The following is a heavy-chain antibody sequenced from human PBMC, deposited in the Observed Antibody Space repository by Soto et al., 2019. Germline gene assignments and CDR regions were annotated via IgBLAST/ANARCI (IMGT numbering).Heavy chain of an antibody. CDR1: GYILTNYA. CDR3: ATLWVNDY. Sequence: GASVKVSCKTSGYILTNYAMHWVRQAPGQRLEWMGWINAGNGNTKYSQKFQGRVTITRDTSTSTVYMELSSLRSEDTAVYYCATLWVNDYWGQGTLVTVSS. V-gene: IGHV1-3*01. CDR2: INAGNGNT. J-gene: IGHJ4*02. D-gene: IGHD2-21*01.